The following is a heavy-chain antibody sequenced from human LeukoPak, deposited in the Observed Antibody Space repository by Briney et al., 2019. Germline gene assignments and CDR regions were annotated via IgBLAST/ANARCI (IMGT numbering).Heavy chain of an antibody. J-gene: IGHJ5*02. Sequence: PSETLSLTCTVSGGSISSYYWGWIRQPPGKGLEWIGEINHSGSTNYNPSLKSRVTISVDTSKNQFSLKLSSVTAADTAVYYCARDHQGGYDFHWFDPWGQGTLVTVSS. CDR2: INHSGST. V-gene: IGHV4-34*01. CDR1: GGSISSYY. D-gene: IGHD5-12*01. CDR3: ARDHQGGYDFHWFDP.